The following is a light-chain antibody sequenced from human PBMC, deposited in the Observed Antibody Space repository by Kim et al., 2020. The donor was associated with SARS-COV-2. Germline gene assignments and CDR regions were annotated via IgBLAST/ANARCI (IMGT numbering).Light chain of an antibody. Sequence: ASVGDRVTITCRASQNINNWLAWYQQKPGRAPKLLIYKTSNLQTGVPSRFSGSGSGTEFSLTISGLQPDDFATYYCQQYNSYSPVTFGQGTKLEI. J-gene: IGKJ2*01. CDR1: QNINNW. V-gene: IGKV1-5*03. CDR3: QQYNSYSPVT. CDR2: KTS.